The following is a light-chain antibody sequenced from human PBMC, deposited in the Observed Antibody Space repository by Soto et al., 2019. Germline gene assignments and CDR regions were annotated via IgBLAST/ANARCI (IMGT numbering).Light chain of an antibody. J-gene: IGKJ4*01. CDR2: DAS. V-gene: IGKV3-15*01. Sequence: EIVMTQSPATLSVSAGASATLSCRASQSVSSNLAWHQQKPGQAPRILMYDASTRATGISARFSGSGSGTEFTLTITRLEPEDFAVYYCQQYQSLTFGGGTKVDIK. CDR3: QQYQSLT. CDR1: QSVSSN.